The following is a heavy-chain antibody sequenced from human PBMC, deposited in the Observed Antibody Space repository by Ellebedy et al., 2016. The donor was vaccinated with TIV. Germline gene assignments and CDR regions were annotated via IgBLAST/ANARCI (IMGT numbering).Heavy chain of an antibody. CDR2: INAGNGNT. Sequence: ASVKVSCKASGYTFTSYAMHWVRQAPGQRLEWMGWINAGNGNTKYSQNFQGRVTITRDTSASTAYMELSSLRSEDTAVYYCARAFLLVVAATDNWFDPWGQGTLVTVSS. CDR3: ARAFLLVVAATDNWFDP. J-gene: IGHJ5*02. CDR1: GYTFTSYA. V-gene: IGHV1-3*01. D-gene: IGHD2-15*01.